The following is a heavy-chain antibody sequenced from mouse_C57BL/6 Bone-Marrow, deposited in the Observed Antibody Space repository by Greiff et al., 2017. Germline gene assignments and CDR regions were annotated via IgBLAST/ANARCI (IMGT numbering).Heavy chain of an antibody. Sequence: DVKLVESGGGLVQPGGSLKLSCAASGFTFSDYYMYWVRQTPEKRLEWVAYISNGGGSTYYPDTVKGRFTISRDNAKNTLYLQMSRLKSEDTAMYYCARHGRLLPYAMDYWGQGTSVTVSS. CDR1: GFTFSDYY. D-gene: IGHD2-3*01. J-gene: IGHJ4*01. CDR3: ARHGRLLPYAMDY. V-gene: IGHV5-12*01. CDR2: ISNGGGST.